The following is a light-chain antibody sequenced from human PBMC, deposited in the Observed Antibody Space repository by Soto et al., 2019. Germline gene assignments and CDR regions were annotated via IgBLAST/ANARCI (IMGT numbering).Light chain of an antibody. Sequence: QAVLTQSPSAAASLGASVKLTCTLSSGHSSYAIAWHQQQPEKGPRYLMKLNSDGSHSKGDGIPDRFSGSSSGAERYLTISSLQSEDEADYYCQTWGTGIRVVFGGGTKGTV. J-gene: IGLJ2*01. CDR3: QTWGTGIRVV. CDR2: LNSDGSH. V-gene: IGLV4-69*01. CDR1: SGHSSYA.